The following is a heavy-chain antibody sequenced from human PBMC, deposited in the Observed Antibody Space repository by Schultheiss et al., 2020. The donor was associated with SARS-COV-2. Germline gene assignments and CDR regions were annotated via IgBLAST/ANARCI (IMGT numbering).Heavy chain of an antibody. J-gene: IGHJ4*02. CDR1: GFTFSDYW. V-gene: IGHV3-48*02. CDR2: ISRSGTTI. CDR3: ARVYRAGADLFDY. Sequence: GESLKISCGASGFTFSDYWMNWVRQAPGKGLEWVSYISRSGTTIYYADSVKGRFSISRDNAKNSLYLQMNSLRDEDTAVYYCARVYRAGADLFDYWGQGTLVTVSS. D-gene: IGHD1-26*01.